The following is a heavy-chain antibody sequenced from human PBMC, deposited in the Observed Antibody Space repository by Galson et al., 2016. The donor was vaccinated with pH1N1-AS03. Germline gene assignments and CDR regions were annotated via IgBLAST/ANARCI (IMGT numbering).Heavy chain of an antibody. CDR3: ANRSKNWGGWGAFHI. Sequence: SLRLSCAASGFTFSSYAMSWVRLAPGKGLEWISSINNNGDDTNYPDSVRGRFTVSRDNSKNTQYLQMNSLSAEDTAVYYCANRSKNWGGWGAFHIWGQGTMVTVSS. CDR1: GFTFSSYA. CDR2: INNNGDDT. V-gene: IGHV3-23*01. J-gene: IGHJ3*02. D-gene: IGHD7-27*01.